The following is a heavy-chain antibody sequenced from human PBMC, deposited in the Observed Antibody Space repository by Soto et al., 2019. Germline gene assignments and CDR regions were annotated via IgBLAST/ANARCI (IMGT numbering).Heavy chain of an antibody. D-gene: IGHD6-13*01. J-gene: IGHJ6*03. CDR2: IYYSGST. CDR3: ARGKKQLGYYYYYMDV. V-gene: IGHV4-59*01. CDR1: GGSISSYY. Sequence: QVQLQESGPGLVKPSETLSLTCTVSGGSISSYYWSWIRQPPGKGLEWIGYIYYSGSTNYNPSLKSRVTISVDTSKNQFSLKLSSVTAADTAVYYCARGKKQLGYYYYYMDVWGKGTTVIVSS.